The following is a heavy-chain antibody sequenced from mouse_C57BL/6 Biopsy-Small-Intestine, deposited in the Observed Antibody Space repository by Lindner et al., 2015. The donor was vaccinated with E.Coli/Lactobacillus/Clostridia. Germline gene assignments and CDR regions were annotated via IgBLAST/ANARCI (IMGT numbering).Heavy chain of an antibody. CDR2: ISYSGST. Sequence: VQLQESGPGLAKPSQTLSLTCSVTGYSTTSDYWNWIRKFPGNKLEYMGYISYSGSTYYNPSLKSRISITRDTSKNQYYLQLNSVTTEDTATYYCARSGYGFYAMDYWGQGTSVTVSS. V-gene: IGHV3-8*01. J-gene: IGHJ4*01. D-gene: IGHD2-10*02. CDR1: GYSTTSDY. CDR3: ARSGYGFYAMDY.